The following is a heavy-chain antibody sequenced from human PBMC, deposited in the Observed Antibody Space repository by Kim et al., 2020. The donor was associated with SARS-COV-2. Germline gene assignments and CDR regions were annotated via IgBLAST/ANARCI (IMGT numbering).Heavy chain of an antibody. CDR2: SSSITI. V-gene: IGHV3-48*02. Sequence: SSSITIYYADSVKGRFTISRDNAKNSLYLQMNSLRDEDTAVYYCAREKGDWGQGTLVTV. CDR3: AREKGD. J-gene: IGHJ4*02.